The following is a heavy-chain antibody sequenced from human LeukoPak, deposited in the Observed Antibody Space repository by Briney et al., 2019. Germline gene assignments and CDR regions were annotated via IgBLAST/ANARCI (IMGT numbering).Heavy chain of an antibody. J-gene: IGHJ4*02. V-gene: IGHV4-34*01. CDR3: ARSWRTGGDYDSSGLDY. CDR2: INHSGST. CDR1: GGSFSGYY. Sequence: PSETLSLTCAVYGGSFSGYYWSWIRQPPGKGLEWIGEINHSGSTNYNPSLKSRVTISVDTSKNQFSLKLSSVTAADTAVYYCARSWRTGGDYDSSGLDYWGQGTLVTVSS. D-gene: IGHD3-22*01.